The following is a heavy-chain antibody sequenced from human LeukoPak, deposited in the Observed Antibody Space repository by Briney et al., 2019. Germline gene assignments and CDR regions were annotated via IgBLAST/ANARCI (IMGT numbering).Heavy chain of an antibody. J-gene: IGHJ3*02. V-gene: IGHV4-38-2*02. CDR1: GYSISSGYF. D-gene: IGHD3-10*01. CDR2: IYQSETA. CDR3: ARGSRHGGNAFDI. Sequence: SETLSLTCTVSGYSISSGYFWGWMRQPPGKGLEWIGSIYQSETAHYNPSLKSRVTISVDTSKNQFSLKLRSVTAADTAVYYCARGSRHGGNAFDIWGQGTMVTVS.